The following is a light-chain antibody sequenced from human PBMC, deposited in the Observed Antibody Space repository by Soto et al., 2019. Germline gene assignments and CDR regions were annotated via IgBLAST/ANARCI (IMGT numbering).Light chain of an antibody. V-gene: IGLV1-44*01. CDR2: GNS. J-gene: IGLJ2*01. CDR1: TSNIGRNT. CDR3: AAWDDTLNDLL. Sequence: QSALTQPPSASGTPGQTVTISCSGTTSNIGRNTVNWYQRLPGRVPKLLIYGNSQGPSGVPDRFAASKSGTSAYLAISGLRSADEADYHCAAWDDTLNDLLFGGGTKGTV.